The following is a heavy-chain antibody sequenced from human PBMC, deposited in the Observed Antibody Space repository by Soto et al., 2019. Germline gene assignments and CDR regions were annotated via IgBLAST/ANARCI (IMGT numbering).Heavy chain of an antibody. D-gene: IGHD6-13*01. J-gene: IGHJ6*03. CDR3: ARQSGSGGIAAAGHYYYYMDV. Sequence: GGSLRLSCAASGFTFSSYGMHWVRQAPGKGLEWVAVIWYDGSNKYYADSVKGRFTISRDNSKNTLYLQMNSLRAEDTAVYYCARQSGSGGIAAAGHYYYYMDVWGKGTTVTVSS. V-gene: IGHV3-33*01. CDR2: IWYDGSNK. CDR1: GFTFSSYG.